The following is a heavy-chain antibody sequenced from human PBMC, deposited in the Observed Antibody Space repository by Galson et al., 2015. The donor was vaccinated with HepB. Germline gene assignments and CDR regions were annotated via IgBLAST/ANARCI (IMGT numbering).Heavy chain of an antibody. D-gene: IGHD3-22*01. CDR2: ISSSSSTI. CDR1: GFTFSSYS. Sequence: SLRLSCAASGFTFSSYSMNWVRQAPGKGLEWVSYISSSSSTIYYADSVKGRFTISRDNAKNSLYLQMNSLRAEDTAVYYCARDPSPSLQGLLGILFDYWGQGTLVTVSS. J-gene: IGHJ4*02. V-gene: IGHV3-48*01. CDR3: ARDPSPSLQGLLGILFDY.